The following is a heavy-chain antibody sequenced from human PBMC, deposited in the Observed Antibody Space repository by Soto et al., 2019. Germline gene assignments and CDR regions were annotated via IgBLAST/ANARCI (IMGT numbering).Heavy chain of an antibody. V-gene: IGHV3-30*04. CDR2: ISYDGRDK. CDR3: ARERDSFDD. CDR1: GFTFSSFA. J-gene: IGHJ4*02. Sequence: GGSLRLSCAASGFTFSSFAMHWVRQAPGKGLEWVAFISYDGRDKFHAGSVKGRFTISRDNSKNTLYLQMNSLTAEDTAVYYCARERDSFDDWGQGTLVTAPQ. D-gene: IGHD3-22*01.